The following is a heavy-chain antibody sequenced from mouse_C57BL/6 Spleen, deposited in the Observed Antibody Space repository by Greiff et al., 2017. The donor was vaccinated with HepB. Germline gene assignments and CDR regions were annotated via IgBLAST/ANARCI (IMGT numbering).Heavy chain of an antibody. CDR2: IYPRSGNT. CDR3: AREELGQFAY. D-gene: IGHD4-1*01. CDR1: GYTFTSYG. Sequence: VQGVESGAELARPGASVKLSCKASGYTFTSYGISWVKQRTGQGLEWIGEIYPRSGNTYYNEKFKGKATLTADKSSSTAYMELRSLTSEDSAVYFCAREELGQFAYWGQGTLVTVSA. V-gene: IGHV1-81*01. J-gene: IGHJ3*01.